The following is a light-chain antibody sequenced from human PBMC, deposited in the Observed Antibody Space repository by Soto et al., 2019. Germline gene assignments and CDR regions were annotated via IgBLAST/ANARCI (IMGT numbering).Light chain of an antibody. CDR1: FSDVGSYNL. Sequence: QSALTQPASVSGAPGQSITISCTGTFSDVGSYNLVSWYQQHPGKAPKLMIYEDTKRPSGVSNRFSGSKSGYTASLTISGLQAEDEADYYCCSYAGSSTVVFGGGPSSPS. J-gene: IGLJ2*01. CDR3: CSYAGSSTVV. V-gene: IGLV2-23*01. CDR2: EDT.